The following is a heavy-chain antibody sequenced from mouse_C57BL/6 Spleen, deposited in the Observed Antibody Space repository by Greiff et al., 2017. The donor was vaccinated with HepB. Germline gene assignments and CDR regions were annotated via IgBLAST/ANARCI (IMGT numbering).Heavy chain of an antibody. CDR2: IYPGSGST. Sequence: QVQLQQPGAELVKPGASVKMSCKASGYTFTSYWITWVKQRPGQGLEWIGDIYPGSGSTNYNEKFKSKATLTVDTPSSTAYMQLSSLTSEDSAVYYCARRDYGSYFDYWGQGTTLTVSS. V-gene: IGHV1-55*01. D-gene: IGHD2-2*01. J-gene: IGHJ2*01. CDR3: ARRDYGSYFDY. CDR1: GYTFTSYW.